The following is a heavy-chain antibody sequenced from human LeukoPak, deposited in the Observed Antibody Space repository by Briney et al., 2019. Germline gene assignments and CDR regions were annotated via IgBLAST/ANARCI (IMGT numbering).Heavy chain of an antibody. Sequence: GGSLRLSCAASGFTFSSYGMHWVRQAPGKGLEWVAVIWYDGSNKYYADSAKGRFTISRDNSKNTLYLQMNSLRAEDTAVYYCARDRDSSGWYPYFDYWGQGTLVTVSS. CDR1: GFTFSSYG. V-gene: IGHV3-33*01. CDR2: IWYDGSNK. D-gene: IGHD6-19*01. CDR3: ARDRDSSGWYPYFDY. J-gene: IGHJ4*02.